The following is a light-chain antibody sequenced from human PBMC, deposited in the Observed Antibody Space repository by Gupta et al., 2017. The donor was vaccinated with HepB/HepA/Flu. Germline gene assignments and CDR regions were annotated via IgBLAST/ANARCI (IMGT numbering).Light chain of an antibody. CDR2: GAS. CDR3: QQYNTWPPWT. J-gene: IGKJ1*01. CDR1: QSVSSH. V-gene: IGKV3-15*01. Sequence: EIVMTQSPATLSVSPGERATLSCRASQSVSSHLACSQQKPGQAPRLLIYGASTRATGIPARFSGSGSGTEFTLTISRLQSEDFAVYYCQQYNTWPPWTFGQGTKVEIK.